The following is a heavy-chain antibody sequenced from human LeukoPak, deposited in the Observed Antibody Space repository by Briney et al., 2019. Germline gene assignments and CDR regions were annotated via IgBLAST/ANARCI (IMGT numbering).Heavy chain of an antibody. CDR2: ISGSGGST. CDR3: AKDSNVLRYFDYFDY. J-gene: IGHJ4*02. Sequence: PGGSLRLSCAASGFTFSSYAMSWVRQAPGKGLEWVSAISGSGGSTYYADSVKGRFTISRDHSKNTLYLQMNSLRAQDTAVYYCAKDSNVLRYFDYFDYWGQGTLVTVSS. V-gene: IGHV3-23*01. D-gene: IGHD3-9*01. CDR1: GFTFSSYA.